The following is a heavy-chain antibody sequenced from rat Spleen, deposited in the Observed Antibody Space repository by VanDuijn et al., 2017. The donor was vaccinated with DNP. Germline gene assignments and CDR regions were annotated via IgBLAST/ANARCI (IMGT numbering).Heavy chain of an antibody. CDR2: ITSGGGTT. CDR3: TRATGFDY. J-gene: IGHJ2*01. Sequence: EVQLVESGGDLVQPGRSLKLSCVASGFTFSYYWMTWIRQVPGKGLEWIASITSGGGTTSYPDSVKGRFTISRDNAKNTLYLQMNSLRSEDTATYSCTRATGFDYWGRGVTVTVSS. V-gene: IGHV5-31*01. D-gene: IGHD4-2*01. CDR1: GFTFSYYW.